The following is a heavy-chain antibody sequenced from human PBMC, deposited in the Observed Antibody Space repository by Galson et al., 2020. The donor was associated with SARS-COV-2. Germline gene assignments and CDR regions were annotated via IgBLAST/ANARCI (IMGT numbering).Heavy chain of an antibody. CDR2: INPSGDST. J-gene: IGHJ6*02. D-gene: IGHD3-3*01. CDR1: GGTFTSNF. Sequence: ASVKVSCKASGGTFTSNFIHWVRQAPGQGLEWMGIINPSGDSTSYAQRFQGRVTMTRDTSTSTVYMELTSLRSEDTAVYYCARALITTFGVVITGRDGLDVWGQGTTVTVSS. V-gene: IGHV1-46*03. CDR3: ARALITTFGVVITGRDGLDV.